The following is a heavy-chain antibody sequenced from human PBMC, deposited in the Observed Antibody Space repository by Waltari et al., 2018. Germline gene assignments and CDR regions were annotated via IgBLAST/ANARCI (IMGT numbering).Heavy chain of an antibody. V-gene: IGHV1-24*01. D-gene: IGHD1-26*01. Sequence: QVQLVQSEAEVKKPGAAVKVSCKVSGYTLTDISIPSGRQAPGKGLEWMGLFDPEDGETIYAQKFEGRVSMTEDTSTDTAYMELSSLRFEDTALYYCAPSRRERADGSYFDSWGQGTLVTVSS. J-gene: IGHJ4*02. CDR1: GYTLTDIS. CDR3: APSRRERADGSYFDS. CDR2: FDPEDGET.